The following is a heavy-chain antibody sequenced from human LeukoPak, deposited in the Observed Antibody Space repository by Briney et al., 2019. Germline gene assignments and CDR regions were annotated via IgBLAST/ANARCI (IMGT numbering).Heavy chain of an antibody. V-gene: IGHV3-30*02. CDR3: AKGQQGDY. CDR2: IGYDGRNI. J-gene: IGHJ4*02. CDR1: GFTFSSYG. Sequence: GGSLRLSCAASGFTFSSYGMHWVRQAPGKGLEWVAFIGYDGRNIYNADSVKGRITISRDNSKNTLYLQMNSLRAEDTAVYYCAKGQQGDYWGQGTLVTVSS.